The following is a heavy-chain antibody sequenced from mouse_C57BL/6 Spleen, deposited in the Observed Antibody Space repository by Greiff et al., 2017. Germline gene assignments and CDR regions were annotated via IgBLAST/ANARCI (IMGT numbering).Heavy chain of an antibody. CDR2: IYPGDGDT. CDR3: APINTVVGYYFDY. Sequence: QVQLQQSGPELVKPGASVKISCKASGYAFSSSWMNWVKQRPGKGLEWIGRIYPGDGDTNYNGKFKGKATLTADKSSSTAYMQLSSLTSEDSAVYFCAPINTVVGYYFDYWGQGTTLTVSS. CDR1: GYAFSSSW. V-gene: IGHV1-82*01. J-gene: IGHJ2*01. D-gene: IGHD1-1*01.